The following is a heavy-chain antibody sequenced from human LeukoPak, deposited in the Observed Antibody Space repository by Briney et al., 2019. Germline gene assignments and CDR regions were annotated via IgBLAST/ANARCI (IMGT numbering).Heavy chain of an antibody. CDR1: GYTFTSYD. D-gene: IGHD3-22*01. CDR2: MNPNSGNT. V-gene: IGHV1-8*01. Sequence: ASAKVSCKASGYTFTSYDINWVRQATGQGLEWMGWMNPNSGNTGYAQKFQGRVTMTRNTSISTAYMELSSLRSEDTAVYYCARGAVLYDSSGYYYAGYFDYWGQGTLVTVSS. J-gene: IGHJ4*02. CDR3: ARGAVLYDSSGYYYAGYFDY.